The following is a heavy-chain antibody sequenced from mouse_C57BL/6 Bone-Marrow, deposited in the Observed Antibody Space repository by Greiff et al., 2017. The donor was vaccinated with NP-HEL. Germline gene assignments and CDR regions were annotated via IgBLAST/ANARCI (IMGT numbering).Heavy chain of an antibody. CDR1: GFNIKNTY. CDR3: ASDYYGSRTWFAY. V-gene: IGHV14-3*01. D-gene: IGHD1-1*01. J-gene: IGHJ3*01. Sequence: EVQLQESVAELVRPGASVKLSCTASGFNIKNTYMHWVKQRPEQGLEWIGRIDPANGNTKYAPKFQGKATITADTSSNTAYLQLSSLTSEDTAIYYCASDYYGSRTWFAYGGQGTLVTVSA. CDR2: IDPANGNT.